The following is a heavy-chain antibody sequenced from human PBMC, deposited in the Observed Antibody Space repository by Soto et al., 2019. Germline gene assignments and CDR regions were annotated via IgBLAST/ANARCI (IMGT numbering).Heavy chain of an antibody. D-gene: IGHD6-13*01. CDR2: IYYSGST. CDR1: GGSISSSSYY. V-gene: IGHV4-39*01. Sequence: SETLSLTCTVSGGSISSSSYYWGRIRQPPGKGLEWIGSIYYSGSTYYNPSLKSRVTISVDTSKNQFSLKLSSVTAAATAVYYCARHGGLDSSSWLYYYYYGMDVWGQGTTVTVS. CDR3: ARHGGLDSSSWLYYYYYGMDV. J-gene: IGHJ6*02.